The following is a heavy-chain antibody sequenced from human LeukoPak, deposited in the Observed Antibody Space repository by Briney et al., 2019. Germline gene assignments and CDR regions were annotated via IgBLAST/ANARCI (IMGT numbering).Heavy chain of an antibody. CDR1: GDSISSYY. CDR3: ARGLGHSQPRSSGSSRMTIYYYYMDV. CDR2: ISDSGIS. D-gene: IGHD5-12*01. J-gene: IGHJ6*03. Sequence: SETLSLTCTVSGDSISSYYWSWIRQPPGKGLEWIGYISDSGISNCNPSLKSRVTMSLDTSKNQLSLKVNSVTAADTAVYYCARGLGHSQPRSSGSSRMTIYYYYMDVWGKGATVTVSS. V-gene: IGHV4-59*01.